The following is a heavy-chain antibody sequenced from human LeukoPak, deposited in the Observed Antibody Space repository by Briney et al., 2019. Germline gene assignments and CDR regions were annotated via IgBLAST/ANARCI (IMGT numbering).Heavy chain of an antibody. V-gene: IGHV4-38-2*02. CDR3: ALVCNSISCYGSDY. D-gene: IGHD2-2*01. CDR1: GYSISTGYF. J-gene: IGHJ4*02. Sequence: SETLSLTCTVSGYSISTGYFWGWIRQTPGKGLEWIGSIYHSGTTYYNPSLKSRVTMSLDTSKNQFSLKLSSVTAADTAVYYCALVCNSISCYGSDYWGQGTLVTVSS. CDR2: IYHSGTT.